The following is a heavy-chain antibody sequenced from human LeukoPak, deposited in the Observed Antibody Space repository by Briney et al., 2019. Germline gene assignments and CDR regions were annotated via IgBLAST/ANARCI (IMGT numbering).Heavy chain of an antibody. Sequence: PGGSLRLSCAASGFTLSSYAMSWVRQGPGKGLEWVSVIYSSGTTYYANSVKGRFTISRDNSKNTLYLQMNSLRAEDTAVYYCARELGYCSGNSCFAAFDIWGQGTMVTVSS. CDR2: IYSSGTT. V-gene: IGHV3-66*01. D-gene: IGHD2-15*01. CDR3: ARELGYCSGNSCFAAFDI. CDR1: GFTLSSYA. J-gene: IGHJ3*02.